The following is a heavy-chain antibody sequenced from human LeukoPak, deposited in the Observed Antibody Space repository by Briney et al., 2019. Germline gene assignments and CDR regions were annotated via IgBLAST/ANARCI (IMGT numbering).Heavy chain of an antibody. CDR1: GFSFSIYG. CDR3: ARVRSYGTFDY. J-gene: IGHJ4*02. V-gene: IGHV3-30*02. Sequence: GGSLRLSCVASGFSFSIYGMHWVRQAPGKGLEWLSFIRFDGSDKFYGDSVKGRFTISRDNSKNTLYLQMNSLRAEDTAVYYCARVRSYGTFDYWGQGTLVTVSS. CDR2: IRFDGSDK. D-gene: IGHD5-18*01.